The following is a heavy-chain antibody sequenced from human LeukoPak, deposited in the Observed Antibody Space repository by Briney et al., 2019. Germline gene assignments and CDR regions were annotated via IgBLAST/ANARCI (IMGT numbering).Heavy chain of an antibody. CDR1: GGSISSSSYY. CDR2: IYYSGST. V-gene: IGHV4-61*01. Sequence: SETLSLTCTVSGGSISSSSYYWSWIRQPPGKGLEWIGYIYYSGSTNYNPSLKSRVTISVDTSKNQFSLKLSSVTAADTAVYHCARSGSGDHDFWSGYYTYHPNGMDVWGQGTTVTVSS. CDR3: ARSGSGDHDFWSGYYTYHPNGMDV. J-gene: IGHJ6*02. D-gene: IGHD3-3*01.